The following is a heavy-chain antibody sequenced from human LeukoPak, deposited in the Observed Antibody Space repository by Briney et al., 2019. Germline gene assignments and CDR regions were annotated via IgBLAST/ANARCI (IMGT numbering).Heavy chain of an antibody. CDR3: AKVRGGWYYFDY. J-gene: IGHJ4*02. CDR1: GFTFSSYA. Sequence: GGSLRLSCAASGFTFSSYAMSWVRQAPGKGLEWVSAISGSGGSTYYADSVKGRFTISRDNSKNTLHLQMNSLRAEDTAVYYCAKVRGGWYYFDYWGQGTLVTVSS. CDR2: ISGSGGST. V-gene: IGHV3-23*01. D-gene: IGHD6-19*01.